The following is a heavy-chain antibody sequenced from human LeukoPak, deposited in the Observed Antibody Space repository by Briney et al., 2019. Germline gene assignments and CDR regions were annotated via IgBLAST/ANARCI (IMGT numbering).Heavy chain of an antibody. CDR2: ISAYNGNT. J-gene: IGHJ4*02. CDR3: PRGLVGAIDY. D-gene: IGHD1-26*01. V-gene: IGHV1-18*01. Sequence: ASVKVSCKASGYTFTSHGISWVRQTPGQGLEWMGWISAYNGNTNYAQKLRGRVTMTTDTSTSTAYMALRSLRSDDTAVCYFPRGLVGAIDYWGQGNLVTVSS. CDR1: GYTFTSHG.